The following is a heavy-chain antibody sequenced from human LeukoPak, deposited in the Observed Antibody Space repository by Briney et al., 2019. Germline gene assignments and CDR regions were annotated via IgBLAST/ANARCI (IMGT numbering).Heavy chain of an antibody. CDR3: AKDADTATIIYWYFDL. Sequence: GGSLRLSCAASGFTFSSYAMNWVRQAPGKGLEWVSSISGGSRNIRYADSVKGRFTTSRDNSQNTLYLQLNSLRAEDTAVYYCAKDADTATIIYWYFDLWGRGTLVTVSS. D-gene: IGHD5-18*01. J-gene: IGHJ2*01. CDR1: GFTFSSYA. CDR2: ISGGSRNI. V-gene: IGHV3-23*01.